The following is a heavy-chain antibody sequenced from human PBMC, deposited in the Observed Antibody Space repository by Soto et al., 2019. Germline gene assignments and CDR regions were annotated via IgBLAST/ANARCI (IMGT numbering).Heavy chain of an antibody. Sequence: PSETLSLTCTVSGGSISSYYWSWIRQPPGKGLEWIGYIYYSGSTNYNPSLKSRVTISVDTSKNQFSLKLSSVTAADTAVYYCAGDYGGYNWFDPWGQGTLVTVSS. J-gene: IGHJ5*02. CDR3: AGDYGGYNWFDP. CDR2: IYYSGST. D-gene: IGHD4-17*01. CDR1: GGSISSYY. V-gene: IGHV4-59*01.